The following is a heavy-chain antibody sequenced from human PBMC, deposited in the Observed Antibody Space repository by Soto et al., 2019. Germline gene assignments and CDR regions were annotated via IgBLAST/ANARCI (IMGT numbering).Heavy chain of an antibody. V-gene: IGHV1-3*01. Sequence: VASVKVSCKASGYTFTSYAMHWVRQAPGQRLEWMGWINAGNGNTKYSQKFQGRVTITRDTSASTAYMELSSLRSEDTAVYYCALGSGTGGAAFDIWGQGTMVTVSS. CDR1: GYTFTSYA. CDR3: ALGSGTGGAAFDI. J-gene: IGHJ3*02. CDR2: INAGNGNT. D-gene: IGHD3-16*01.